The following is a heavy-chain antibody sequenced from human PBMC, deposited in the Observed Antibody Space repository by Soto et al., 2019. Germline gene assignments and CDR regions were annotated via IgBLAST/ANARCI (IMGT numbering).Heavy chain of an antibody. Sequence: SETLSLTCTVPGGSISNYYWRWIRQSAGNGLEWIGRMYVTGSTNYNPSLKSRVSMSVDTSKNQFSLKLSSVTAADTAVYYCARVITYHHGSFYLDAWGQGTLVNVSS. CDR1: GGSISNYY. V-gene: IGHV4-4*07. J-gene: IGHJ4*02. D-gene: IGHD1-1*01. CDR2: MYVTGST. CDR3: ARVITYHHGSFYLDA.